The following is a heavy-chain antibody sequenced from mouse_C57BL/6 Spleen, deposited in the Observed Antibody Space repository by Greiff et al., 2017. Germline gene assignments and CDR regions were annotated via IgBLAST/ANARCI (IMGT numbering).Heavy chain of an antibody. CDR3: ARGGYGNYPNYFDY. CDR1: GYTFTSYW. V-gene: IGHV1-52*01. J-gene: IGHJ2*01. D-gene: IGHD2-1*01. CDR2: IDPSDSET. Sequence: VQLQQPGAELVRPGSSVKLSCKASGYTFTSYWMHWVKQRPIQGLEWIGNIDPSDSETHYNQKFKDKATLTVDKSSSTAYMQLSSLTSEDSAVYYCARGGYGNYPNYFDYWGQGTTLTVSS.